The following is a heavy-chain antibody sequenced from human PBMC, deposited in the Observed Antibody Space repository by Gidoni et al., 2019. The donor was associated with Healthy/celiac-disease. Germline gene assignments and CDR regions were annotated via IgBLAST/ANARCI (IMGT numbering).Heavy chain of an antibody. CDR3: AKDIAYYYGSGSPPPAFDY. Sequence: EVQLVESGGGLVQPGRSLRLSCAASGFTFDDYAMPWVRQAPGKGLEWVSGISWNSGSIGYADSVKGRFTISRDNAKNSLYLQMNSLRAEDTALYYCAKDIAYYYGSGSPPPAFDYWGQGTLVTVSS. CDR1: GFTFDDYA. CDR2: ISWNSGSI. D-gene: IGHD3-10*01. J-gene: IGHJ4*02. V-gene: IGHV3-9*01.